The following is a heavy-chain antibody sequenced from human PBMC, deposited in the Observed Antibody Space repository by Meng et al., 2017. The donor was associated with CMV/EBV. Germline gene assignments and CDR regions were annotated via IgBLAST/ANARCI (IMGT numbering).Heavy chain of an antibody. J-gene: IGHJ6*02. D-gene: IGHD2-2*01. CDR1: VYIFTGYY. CDR2: INPNSGGT. CDR3: GRERAVVLAAKLYYYYGMDV. V-gene: IGHV1-2*02. Sequence: SVNVSCKASVYIFTGYYMHWVRQARGQGLEWMGWINPNSGGTNYAQEFQGRVTMTRDTSISKAYMELSRLRADDTAVYYCGRERAVVLAAKLYYYYGMDVWGQGTTVTVSS.